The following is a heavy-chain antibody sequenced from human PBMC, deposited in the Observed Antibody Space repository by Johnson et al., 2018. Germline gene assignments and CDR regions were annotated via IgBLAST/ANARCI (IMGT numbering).Heavy chain of an antibody. D-gene: IGHD1-1*01. CDR1: GFTFDDYA. V-gene: IGHV3-9*01. CDR2: ISWNSGNI. CDR3: AKGYWNDVRYYGRDV. Sequence: EVQLVETGGGLVQPGRSLRLSCAASGFTFDDYAMNWVRQAPGKGLEWVSGISWNSGNIGYADSVKGRFTISRDNAKNSMYLEMNRLGAEDTALYYCAKGYWNDVRYYGRDVWGQGTTVTVSS. J-gene: IGHJ6*02.